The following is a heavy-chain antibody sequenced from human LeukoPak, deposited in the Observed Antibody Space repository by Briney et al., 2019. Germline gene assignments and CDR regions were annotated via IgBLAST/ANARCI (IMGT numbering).Heavy chain of an antibody. D-gene: IGHD4-23*01. Sequence: GGSLRPSCAASGFTFSSYWMSWVRQAPGKGLEWVANIKPDGSEKYYVDSVKGRFTISRDNAKNSLYLQMNSLRAEDTAVYYCAREDYGGNSGNFDYWGQGTLVTVSS. V-gene: IGHV3-7*01. CDR1: GFTFSSYW. J-gene: IGHJ4*02. CDR2: IKPDGSEK. CDR3: AREDYGGNSGNFDY.